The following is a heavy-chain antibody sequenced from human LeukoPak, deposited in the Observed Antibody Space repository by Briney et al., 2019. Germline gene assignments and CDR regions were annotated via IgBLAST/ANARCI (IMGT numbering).Heavy chain of an antibody. CDR1: GGSFSGYY. J-gene: IGHJ4*02. Sequence: PSETLSLTCAVYGGSFSGYYWSWIRQPPGKGLEWIGEINHSGSTNYNPSLKSRVTISVDTSKNQFSLKLSSVTAADTAVYYCARSSVGDRFLRMAPLANWGQGTLVTVSS. D-gene: IGHD3-3*01. CDR3: ARSSVGDRFLRMAPLAN. CDR2: INHSGST. V-gene: IGHV4-34*01.